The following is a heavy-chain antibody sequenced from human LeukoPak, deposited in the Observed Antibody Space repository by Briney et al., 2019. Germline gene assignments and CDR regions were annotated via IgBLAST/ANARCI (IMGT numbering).Heavy chain of an antibody. J-gene: IGHJ6*03. CDR3: TRHNPQQWLVQGGVNYYYYYMDV. Sequence: PGGSLRLSCAASGFTFSSYEMNWVRQASGKGLEWVGRIRSKANSYATAYAASVKGRFTISRDDSKNTAYLQMNSLKTEDTAVYYCTRHNPQQWLVQGGVNYYYYYMDVWGKGTTVTVSS. CDR1: GFTFSSYE. V-gene: IGHV3-73*01. CDR2: IRSKANSYAT. D-gene: IGHD6-19*01.